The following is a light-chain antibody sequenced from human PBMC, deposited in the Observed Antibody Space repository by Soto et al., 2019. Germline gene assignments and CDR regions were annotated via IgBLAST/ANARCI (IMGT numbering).Light chain of an antibody. CDR2: WAS. CDR3: QQYFSTPWT. J-gene: IGKJ1*01. V-gene: IGKV4-1*01. Sequence: DIVMTQSPDSLAVSLGERATINCKSSQSVLYSADNKNYLAWYQQKPGQPPKLLIYWASTRESGVPDRFSGSGSGTGFTLTISSLQAEDVAVYYCQQYFSTPWTFGQGTNVEIK. CDR1: QSVLYSADNKNY.